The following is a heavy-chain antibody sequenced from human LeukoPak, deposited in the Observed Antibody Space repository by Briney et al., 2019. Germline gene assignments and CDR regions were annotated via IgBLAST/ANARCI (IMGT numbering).Heavy chain of an antibody. CDR3: ARDGRPGGIDF. CDR2: IDYSGSN. Sequence: KSSDTLSLTCTVSGGSLSSYYWTWIRQPPGRGLEWIGCIDYSGSNNFNTSLKSRVTLSVDSSNNQFSLNLTSVTAADTAVYYCARDGRPGGIDFWGQGALVTVSS. J-gene: IGHJ4*02. V-gene: IGHV4-59*01. CDR1: GGSLSSYY. D-gene: IGHD1-26*01.